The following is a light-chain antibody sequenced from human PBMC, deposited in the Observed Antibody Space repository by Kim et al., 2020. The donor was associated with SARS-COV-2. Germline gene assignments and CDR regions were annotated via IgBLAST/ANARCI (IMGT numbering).Light chain of an antibody. J-gene: IGLJ2*01. V-gene: IGLV3-1*01. CDR1: KLGDKY. CDR2: QDS. Sequence: SVAPGKTASIACSGDKLGDKYACWYQQKPGQSPVLVIYQDSKRPSGIPGRFSGSNSGNTATLTISGTQAMDEADYYCQAWDSSTVVFGGGTRLTVL. CDR3: QAWDSSTVV.